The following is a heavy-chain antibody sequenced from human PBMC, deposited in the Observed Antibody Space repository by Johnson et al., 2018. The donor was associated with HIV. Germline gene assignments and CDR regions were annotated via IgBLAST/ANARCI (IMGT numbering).Heavy chain of an antibody. V-gene: IGHV3-20*04. J-gene: IGHJ3*02. CDR3: ARAPSLVVTPLKVGGGAFDI. D-gene: IGHD4-23*01. Sequence: VQLVESGGGVVRPGGSLRLSCAASGFTFDDYGMSWVRQAPGKGLEWVSGINWNGGSTGYADSVKGRFTISRDNAKNSLYLQMNSLRAEDTALYYCARAPSLVVTPLKVGGGAFDIWGQGTLVTVSS. CDR1: GFTFDDYG. CDR2: INWNGGST.